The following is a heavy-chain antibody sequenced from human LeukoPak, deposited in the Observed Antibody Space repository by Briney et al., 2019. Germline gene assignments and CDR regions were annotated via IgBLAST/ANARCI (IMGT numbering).Heavy chain of an antibody. V-gene: IGHV5-51*01. CDR1: GYSFTSYW. Sequence: GESLKISCKGSGYSFTSYWIGWVRQMPGKGLEWMGIIYPGDSDTRYSPSFQGQVTISADKSLSTAYLQWSSLKASDTAMYYGARGVIGSGIYYTKFANGGQGTRVTVPS. D-gene: IGHD3-10*01. CDR2: IYPGDSDT. J-gene: IGHJ4*02. CDR3: ARGVIGSGIYYTKFAN.